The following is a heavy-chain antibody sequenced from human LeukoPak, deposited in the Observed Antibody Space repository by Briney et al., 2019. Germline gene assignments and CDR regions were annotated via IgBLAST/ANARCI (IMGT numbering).Heavy chain of an antibody. CDR2: ISAYNGDK. D-gene: IGHD5-18*01. J-gene: IGHJ4*02. CDR1: GYTFNSHG. Sequence: GASVKVSCKASGYTFNSHGISWVRQAPGQGLEWMGSISAYNGDKDLAQNFQGRLTMTTDTSTSTAYMELRSLRSDDTAVYYCARDTSPMVSPFDCWGQGTLVTVSS. V-gene: IGHV1-18*01. CDR3: ARDTSPMVSPFDC.